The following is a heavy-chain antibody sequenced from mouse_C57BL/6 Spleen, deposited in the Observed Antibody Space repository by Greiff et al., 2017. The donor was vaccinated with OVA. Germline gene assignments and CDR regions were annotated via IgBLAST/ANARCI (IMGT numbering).Heavy chain of an antibody. CDR1: GFTFSDYY. Sequence: EVQGVESGGGLVQPGGSLKLSCAASGFTFSDYYMYWVRQTPEKRLEWVAYISNGGGSTYYPDTVKGRFTISRDNAKNTLYLQMSRLKSEDTAMYYCARHGYDYDAGYAMDYWGQGTSVTVSS. CDR2: ISNGGGST. V-gene: IGHV5-12*01. CDR3: ARHGYDYDAGYAMDY. J-gene: IGHJ4*01. D-gene: IGHD2-4*01.